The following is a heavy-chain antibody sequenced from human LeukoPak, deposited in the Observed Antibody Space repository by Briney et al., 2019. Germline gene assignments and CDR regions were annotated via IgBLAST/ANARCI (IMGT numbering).Heavy chain of an antibody. V-gene: IGHV1-18*01. Sequence: ASVKVSCKASGYTFTSYGISWVRQAPGQGLEWMGWISAYNGNTNYAQKLQGRVTMTTDTSTSTAYMELRSLRSDDTAVYHCARAGVVGATTSSFDYWGQGTLVTVPS. CDR3: ARAGVVGATTSSFDY. D-gene: IGHD1-26*01. J-gene: IGHJ4*02. CDR1: GYTFTSYG. CDR2: ISAYNGNT.